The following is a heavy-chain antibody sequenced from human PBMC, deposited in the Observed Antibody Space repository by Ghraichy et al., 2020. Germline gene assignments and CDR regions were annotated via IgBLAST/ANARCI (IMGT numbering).Heavy chain of an antibody. CDR2: IRSKANNYAT. J-gene: IGHJ6*02. V-gene: IGHV3-73*01. D-gene: IGHD2-21*02. CDR1: GFTFSGSA. Sequence: LSLTCAASGFTFSGSAMHWFRQASGKGLEWIGRIRSKANNYATAYAASVKDRFTISREDSKNMAYLQMNSLKTEDTAVYYCMRSPFCGGDCYYYYGVDVGGQGTTVTVSS. CDR3: MRSPFCGGDCYYYYGVDV.